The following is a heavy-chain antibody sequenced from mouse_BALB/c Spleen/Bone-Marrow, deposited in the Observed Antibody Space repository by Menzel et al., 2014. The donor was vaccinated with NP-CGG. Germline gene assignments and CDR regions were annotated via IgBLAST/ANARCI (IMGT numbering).Heavy chain of an antibody. D-gene: IGHD1-2*01. CDR3: ARYRLGNYFDY. Sequence: EVQLQQSGAELVKPGASVKLSCTASGFNIKDTYMHWVKQRPEQGLEWIGRIDPANGNTKYDPKFQGKATITADTSTNTAYLQLSSLTSEDTAVYYYARYRLGNYFDYWGQGTTLTVSS. CDR2: IDPANGNT. J-gene: IGHJ2*01. CDR1: GFNIKDTY. V-gene: IGHV14-3*02.